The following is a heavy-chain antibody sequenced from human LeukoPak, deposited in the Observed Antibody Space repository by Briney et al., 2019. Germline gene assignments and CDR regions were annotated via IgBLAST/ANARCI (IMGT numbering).Heavy chain of an antibody. Sequence: GGSLRLSCAASGFTFSSYAMSWVRQAPGKGLGWVSAISGSGGSTYYADSVKGRFTISRDNSKNTLYLQMNSLRAEDTAVYYCAKGVVPAAMPSRYYYGMDVWGQGTTVTVSS. D-gene: IGHD2-2*01. V-gene: IGHV3-23*01. CDR1: GFTFSSYA. CDR3: AKGVVPAAMPSRYYYGMDV. J-gene: IGHJ6*02. CDR2: ISGSGGST.